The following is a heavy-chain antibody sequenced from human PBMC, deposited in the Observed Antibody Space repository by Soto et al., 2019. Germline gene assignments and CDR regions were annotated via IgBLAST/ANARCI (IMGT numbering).Heavy chain of an antibody. Sequence: VKVSCKASGYTFTSYDINWVRQATGQGLEWMGWMNPNSGNTAYAQKFLGRVTMTRNTSISTAYMELSSLRSEDTALYYCANNLRGYRGYGGFDHWGQGTLVTVSS. J-gene: IGHJ4*02. CDR3: ANNLRGYRGYGGFDH. D-gene: IGHD5-12*01. V-gene: IGHV1-8*01. CDR2: MNPNSGNT. CDR1: GYTFTSYD.